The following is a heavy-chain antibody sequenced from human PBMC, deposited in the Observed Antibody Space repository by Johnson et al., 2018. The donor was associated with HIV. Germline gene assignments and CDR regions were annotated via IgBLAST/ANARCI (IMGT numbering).Heavy chain of an antibody. V-gene: IGHV3-30*02. CDR1: GFTFSSYG. Sequence: VQLVESGGGVVQPGGSLRLSCAASGFTFSSYGMHWVRQAPGKGLEWVAFIRYDGSNKYYADSVKGRFTISRDDSKSTLNLQMNSLRAEDTAVYYCARDGDEFGDGYNPTEIWGQGTMVT. CDR3: ARDGDEFGDGYNPTEI. D-gene: IGHD5-24*01. CDR2: IRYDGSNK. J-gene: IGHJ3*02.